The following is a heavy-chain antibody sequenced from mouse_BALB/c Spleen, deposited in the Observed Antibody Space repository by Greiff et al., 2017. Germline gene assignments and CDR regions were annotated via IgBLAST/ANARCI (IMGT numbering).Heavy chain of an antibody. CDR3: ARPGIFDY. CDR2: ISSGGGST. CDR1: GFAFSSYD. J-gene: IGHJ2*01. V-gene: IGHV5-12-1*01. Sequence: VQLKESGGGLVKPGGSLKLSCAASGFAFSSYDMSWVRQTPEKRLEWVAYISSGGGSTYYPDTVKGRFTISRDNAKNTLYLQMSSLKSEDTAMYYCARPGIFDYWGQGTTLTVSS.